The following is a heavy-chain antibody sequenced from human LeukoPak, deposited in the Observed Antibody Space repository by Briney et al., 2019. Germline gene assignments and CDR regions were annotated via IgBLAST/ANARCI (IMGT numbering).Heavy chain of an antibody. Sequence: GGSLRLSCEGSGFTFSDYWMSWVRQAPGKGLEWVASIKEDGSEKIYVDSVRGRFTISRDNAKNSLNLQMNSLRVQDTALYYCARDQRYWSPYRKTYYYYMDVWGKGTTVTVSS. J-gene: IGHJ6*03. CDR2: IKEDGSEK. CDR3: ARDQRYWSPYRKTYYYYMDV. V-gene: IGHV3-7*01. CDR1: GFTFSDYW. D-gene: IGHD3-16*02.